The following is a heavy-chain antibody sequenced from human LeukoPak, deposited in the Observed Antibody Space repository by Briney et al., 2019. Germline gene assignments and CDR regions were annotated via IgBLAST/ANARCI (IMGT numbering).Heavy chain of an antibody. D-gene: IGHD6-13*01. Sequence: GSLRLSCAASGFTFSRYAMSWVRQRPGEGVEWVGYIYYSGSTNTNPSLKSRVTISVDTSKNQFSLKLSSVTAADTAVYSCARRYSSSWYLVRGFDYWGQGTLVTVSS. CDR2: IYYSGST. CDR1: GFTFSRYA. J-gene: IGHJ4*02. V-gene: IGHV4-59*12. CDR3: ARRYSSSWYLVRGFDY.